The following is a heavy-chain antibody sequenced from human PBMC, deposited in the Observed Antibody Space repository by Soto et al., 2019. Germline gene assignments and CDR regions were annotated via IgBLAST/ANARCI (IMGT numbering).Heavy chain of an antibody. CDR2: ISGSGGST. CDR3: AAYYYDSSGSSEDYYFDY. Sequence: SGGSLRLSCAASGFTFSSYAMSWVRQAPGKGLEWVSAISGSGGSTYYADSVKGRFTISRDNSKNTLYLQMNSLRAEDTAVYYCAAYYYDSSGSSEDYYFDYWGQGTLVTVSS. J-gene: IGHJ4*02. CDR1: GFTFSSYA. D-gene: IGHD3-22*01. V-gene: IGHV3-23*01.